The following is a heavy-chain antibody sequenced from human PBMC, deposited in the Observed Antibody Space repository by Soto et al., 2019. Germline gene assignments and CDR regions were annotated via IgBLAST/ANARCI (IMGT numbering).Heavy chain of an antibody. D-gene: IGHD2-21*01. V-gene: IGHV4-59*01. CDR3: ARIGWVDRSYYFDY. Sequence: SETLSLTCTVSGASISSYYCGWARQPPGKGLEWIGYVYYSGSTNYNPSLKSRVTISVDTSKKQFSLKLNSVTAADTAVYYCARIGWVDRSYYFDYWGQGNLVTVSS. CDR2: VYYSGST. CDR1: GASISSYY. J-gene: IGHJ4*02.